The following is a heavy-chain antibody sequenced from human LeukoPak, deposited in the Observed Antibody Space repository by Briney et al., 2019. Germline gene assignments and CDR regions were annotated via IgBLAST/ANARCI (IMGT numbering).Heavy chain of an antibody. V-gene: IGHV1-2*06. D-gene: IGHD1-14*01. CDR3: AKETRNRGVDP. Sequence: ASVKVSCKASGYTLTDYYMHWVRQAPGQGLEWMGRINPNSGGTNYAQKFQGRVTVTRDTSISTVYMELSRLRSDDTAVYYCAKETRNRGVDPWGQGTLVTVSS. CDR2: INPNSGGT. J-gene: IGHJ5*02. CDR1: GYTLTDYY.